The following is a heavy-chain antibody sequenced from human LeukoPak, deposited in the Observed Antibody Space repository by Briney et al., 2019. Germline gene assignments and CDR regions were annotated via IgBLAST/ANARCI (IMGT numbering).Heavy chain of an antibody. J-gene: IGHJ4*02. D-gene: IGHD7-27*01. CDR3: ARGGGLTGDLDY. Sequence: PSQTLSLTCTVSGGSLSSGDYYWSWIRQPPGKGLEWIGYIYYSGSTYYNPSLKSRVTISVDTSKNQFSLKLSSVTAADTAVYYCARGGGLTGDLDYWGQGTLVTVSS. CDR2: IYYSGST. CDR1: GGSLSSGDYY. V-gene: IGHV4-30-4*08.